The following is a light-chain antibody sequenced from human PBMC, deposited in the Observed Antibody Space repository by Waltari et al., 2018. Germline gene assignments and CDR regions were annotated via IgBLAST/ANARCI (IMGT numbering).Light chain of an antibody. Sequence: QSPLTQPASVSGSPGPSITISCTGTSSDVGDYNYVPWYQHHPGKVPKLMIYEVSNRPSGVSNRFSGSKSGNTASLTISGLQAEDEADYYCSSYAGRSTYFFGTGTKVTV. CDR3: SSYAGRSTYF. CDR2: EVS. V-gene: IGLV2-14*01. J-gene: IGLJ1*01. CDR1: SSDVGDYNY.